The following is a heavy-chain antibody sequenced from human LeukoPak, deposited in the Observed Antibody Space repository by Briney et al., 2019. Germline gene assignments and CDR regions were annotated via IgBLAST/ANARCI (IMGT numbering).Heavy chain of an antibody. V-gene: IGHV4-59*08. CDR3: ARRRMSSGYPGFDY. CDR2: IYYSGST. D-gene: IGHD3-22*01. CDR1: GGSISSYY. J-gene: IGHJ4*02. Sequence: SETLSLTCTVSGGSISSYYWSWIRQPPGKGLEWIGYIYYSGSTNYNPSLKSRVTISVDTSKNQFSLKLSSVTAADTAVYYCARRRMSSGYPGFDYWGRGTLVTVSS.